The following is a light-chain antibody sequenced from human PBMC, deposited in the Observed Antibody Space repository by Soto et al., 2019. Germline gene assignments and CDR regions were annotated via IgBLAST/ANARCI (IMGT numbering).Light chain of an antibody. CDR2: EVN. V-gene: IGLV2-14*01. CDR3: SSYTSSSTLV. Sequence: QSVLTQPASVSGSPGQSITISCTGTRSDVGGYNYVSWCQQHPGKAPKLMIYEVNNRPSGVSNRFSGSKSGNTASLTISGLQAEDEADYYCSSYTSSSTLVFGGGTKLTVL. J-gene: IGLJ2*01. CDR1: RSDVGGYNY.